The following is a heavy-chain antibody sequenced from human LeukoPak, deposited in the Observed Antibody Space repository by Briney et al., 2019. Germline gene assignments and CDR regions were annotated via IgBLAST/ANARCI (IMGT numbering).Heavy chain of an antibody. D-gene: IGHD1-26*01. V-gene: IGHV3-7*05. CDR3: ARVWELSFDY. Sequence: GESLRLSCAASGFTFNKFYMGWVRQAPGKGLEWVANIKQDGSERSYVDSVKGRFTISRDNAKNSLYLQLDSLRAEDTAVYYCARVWELSFDYWGQGTLVTVSS. CDR1: GFTFNKFY. CDR2: IKQDGSER. J-gene: IGHJ4*02.